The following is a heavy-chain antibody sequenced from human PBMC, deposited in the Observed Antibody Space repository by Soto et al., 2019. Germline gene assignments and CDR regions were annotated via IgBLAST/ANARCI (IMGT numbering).Heavy chain of an antibody. J-gene: IGHJ4*02. D-gene: IGHD3-16*01. CDR3: ARASPQPEPYDFDY. Sequence: PSETLSLTCTVSGGSISTSDYYWVWIRQPPGKGLEWIGSIYYSGSTYYNPSLKSRVTMSEDTSKNQFSLKLNSVAATDTVVYYCARASPQPEPYDFDYWGQGTLVTVSS. V-gene: IGHV4-39*01. CDR2: IYYSGST. CDR1: GGSISTSDYY.